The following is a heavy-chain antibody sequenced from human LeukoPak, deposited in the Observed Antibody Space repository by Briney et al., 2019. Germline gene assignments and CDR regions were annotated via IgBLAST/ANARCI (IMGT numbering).Heavy chain of an antibody. D-gene: IGHD5-18*01. V-gene: IGHV3-66*02. CDR2: IYSGGST. J-gene: IGHJ6*03. Sequence: GGSLRLSCAASGFTVSSNYMSWVRQAPGKGLEWVSVIYSGGSTYYADPVKGRFTISRDNSKNTLYLQMNSLRAEDTAVFYCARDTGRYYYYMDVWGKGTTVTVSS. CDR3: ARDTGRYYYYMDV. CDR1: GFTVSSNY.